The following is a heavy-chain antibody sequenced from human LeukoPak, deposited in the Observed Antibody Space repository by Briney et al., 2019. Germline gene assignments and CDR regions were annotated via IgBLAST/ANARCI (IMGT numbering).Heavy chain of an antibody. V-gene: IGHV4-39*07. CDR3: ARDLHGSSWSERYNWFDP. Sequence: SETLSLTCTVSGVSISSSNSYWGWIRQPPGKGLEWIGSIYHSGSTNYNPSLKSRVTISLDTSKNQFSLKLSSVTAADTAVYYCARDLHGSSWSERYNWFDPWGQGTLVTVSS. CDR1: GVSISSSNSY. D-gene: IGHD6-13*01. J-gene: IGHJ5*02. CDR2: IYHSGST.